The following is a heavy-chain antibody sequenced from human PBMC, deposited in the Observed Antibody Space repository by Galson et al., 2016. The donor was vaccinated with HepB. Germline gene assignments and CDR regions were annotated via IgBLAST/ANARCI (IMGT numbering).Heavy chain of an antibody. V-gene: IGHV4-39*01. Sequence: ETLSLTCTVSGGSISSSSYYWGWIRQPPGKGLEWIGSIYYSGSPYYNPSLKSRVTISVDTSKNQFSLKLSSVTAADTAVYYCARARPVYDILTGYYPNWFDPWGQGTLVTVSS. D-gene: IGHD3-9*01. J-gene: IGHJ5*02. CDR1: GGSISSSSYY. CDR2: IYYSGSP. CDR3: ARARPVYDILTGYYPNWFDP.